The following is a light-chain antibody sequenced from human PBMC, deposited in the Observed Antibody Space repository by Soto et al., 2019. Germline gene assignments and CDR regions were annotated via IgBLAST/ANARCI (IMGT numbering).Light chain of an antibody. CDR3: SSHTSRNTLV. Sequence: QSALTQPASVSGSPGQSITISCIGTSSDVGGYNFVSWYQQHPGKAPKLMIYDVSNRPSGVSNRFSGSKSGNTASLTISGLQAEDEADYYCSSHTSRNTLVFGTGTKVTVL. J-gene: IGLJ1*01. CDR2: DVS. CDR1: SSDVGGYNF. V-gene: IGLV2-14*01.